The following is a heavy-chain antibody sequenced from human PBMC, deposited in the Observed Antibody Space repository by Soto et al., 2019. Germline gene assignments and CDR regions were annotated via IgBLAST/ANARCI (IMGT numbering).Heavy chain of an antibody. V-gene: IGHV3-48*02. CDR1: GFTLNGYA. J-gene: IGHJ4*02. Sequence: GGSLRLSCVASGFTLNGYAMNWVRQAPGKGLEWVSYISSSSVKIDYADSVKGRFTISRDNAKNSLFLQMNSLRDEDTAVYYCAKDIRQAGSCLDYWGQGTLVTVSS. CDR2: ISSSSVKI. CDR3: AKDIRQAGSCLDY. D-gene: IGHD2-15*01.